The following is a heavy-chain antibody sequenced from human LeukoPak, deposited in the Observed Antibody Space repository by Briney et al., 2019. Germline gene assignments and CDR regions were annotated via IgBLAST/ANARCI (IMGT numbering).Heavy chain of an antibody. Sequence: SETLSLTCAVYGGSFCGYYWSWVRQPPGKGLEWIGEINHSGSTNYNPSLKSRVTISVDTSKNQFSLKLSSVTAADTAVYYCASSRDGYNYGGWFDPWGQGTLVTVSS. CDR3: ASSRDGYNYGGWFDP. CDR2: INHSGST. CDR1: GGSFCGYY. D-gene: IGHD5-24*01. J-gene: IGHJ5*02. V-gene: IGHV4-34*01.